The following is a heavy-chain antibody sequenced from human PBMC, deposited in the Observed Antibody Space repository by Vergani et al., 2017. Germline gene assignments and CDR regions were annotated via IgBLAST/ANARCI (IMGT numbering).Heavy chain of an antibody. J-gene: IGHJ6*02. V-gene: IGHV4-59*01. D-gene: IGHD3-9*01. CDR3: ARGGLVRYFDWPLGPYYYYGMDV. Sequence: QVQLQESGPGLVKPSETLSLTCTVSGGSISSYYWSWIRQPPGKGLEWIGYIYYSGSTNYNPSLKSRVTISVDTSKNQFSLKLSSVTAADTAVYYCARGGLVRYFDWPLGPYYYYGMDVWGQGTTVTVSS. CDR1: GGSISSYY. CDR2: IYYSGST.